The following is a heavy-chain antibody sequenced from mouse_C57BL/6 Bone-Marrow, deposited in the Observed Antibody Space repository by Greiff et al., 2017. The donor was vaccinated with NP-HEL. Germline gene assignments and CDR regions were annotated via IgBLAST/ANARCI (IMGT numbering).Heavy chain of an antibody. CDR1: GFTFSSYG. CDR2: ISSGGSYT. CDR3: ARHYYYGSSDY. D-gene: IGHD1-1*01. V-gene: IGHV5-6*02. J-gene: IGHJ2*01. Sequence: DVKLVESGGDLVKPGGSLKLSCAASGFTFSSYGMSWVRQTPDKRLEWVATISSGGSYTYYPDSVKGRFTISRDNAKNTLYLQMSSLKSEDTAMYYCARHYYYGSSDYWGQGTTLTVSS.